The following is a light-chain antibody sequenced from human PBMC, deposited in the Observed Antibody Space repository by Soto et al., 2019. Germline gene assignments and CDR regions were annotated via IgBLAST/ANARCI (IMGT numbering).Light chain of an antibody. V-gene: IGKV1-5*01. J-gene: IGKJ1*01. CDR3: QKYNSAPRT. CDR1: QTISSW. Sequence: DIQMTQSPSTLSASVGDRVTITCRASQTISSWLAWYQQKPGKAPKLLIYDVSSLESGVPSRFSGSGSGTEFTLTISSLQADDVATYYCQKYNSAPRTFGQGTKVDIK. CDR2: DVS.